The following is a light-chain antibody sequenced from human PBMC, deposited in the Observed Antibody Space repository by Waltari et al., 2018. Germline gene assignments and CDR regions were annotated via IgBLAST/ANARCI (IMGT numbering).Light chain of an antibody. V-gene: IGLV2-14*03. CDR1: SGDVGAYNY. CDR3: SSYISSSTLEL. J-gene: IGLJ2*01. Sequence: QSALTQPASVSGSPGQSITISCTGTSGDVGAYNYVPWYPQHPGKAPKLMIFDVSNRPSGVSNRFSGSKSGNTASLTISGLQAEDEADYYCSSYISSSTLELFGGGTSLTVL. CDR2: DVS.